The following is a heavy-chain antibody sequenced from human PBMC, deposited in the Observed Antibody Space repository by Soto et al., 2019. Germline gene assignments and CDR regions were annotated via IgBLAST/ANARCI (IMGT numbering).Heavy chain of an antibody. CDR1: GFTFRNYD. Sequence: GGSLRLSCAASGFTFRNYDMSWVRQAPGKGLEWVATISGSGGGGGATYGDSVKGRFAISRDNSKNTVYLQLNSLRAEDTAVYYCAKDAPGSGYLSDCWGQGTLVTVSS. CDR2: ISGSGGGGGA. J-gene: IGHJ4*02. CDR3: AKDAPGSGYLSDC. V-gene: IGHV3-23*01. D-gene: IGHD3-22*01.